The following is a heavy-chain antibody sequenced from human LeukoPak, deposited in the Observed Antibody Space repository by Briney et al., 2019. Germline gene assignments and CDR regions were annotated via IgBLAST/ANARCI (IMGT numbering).Heavy chain of an antibody. CDR2: ISSSSSYI. CDR1: GFTFSSYC. J-gene: IGHJ4*02. CDR3: ARAGRRGRWLQEDY. D-gene: IGHD5-24*01. V-gene: IGHV3-21*01. Sequence: GGSLRLSCAASGFTFSSYCMNWVRQAPGGGMEWVSSISSSSSYIYYADSVKGRFTISRDNAKNSLYLQMNSLRAEDTAVYYCARAGRRGRWLQEDYWGQGTLVTVSS.